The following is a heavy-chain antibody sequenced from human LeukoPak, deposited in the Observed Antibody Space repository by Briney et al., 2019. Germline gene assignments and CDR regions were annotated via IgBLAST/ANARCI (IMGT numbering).Heavy chain of an antibody. V-gene: IGHV4-34*01. J-gene: IGHJ5*02. D-gene: IGHD6-13*01. CDR3: ARSGYSSSWYWFDP. CDR2: INHSGST. Sequence: SETLSLTCAVYGGSFSGYYWSWIRQPPGKGLEWIGEINHSGSTNYNPSLKSRVTISVDTSKNQFSLKLSSVTAADTAVYYCARSGYSSSWYWFDPWGQGTLVTVSS. CDR1: GGSFSGYY.